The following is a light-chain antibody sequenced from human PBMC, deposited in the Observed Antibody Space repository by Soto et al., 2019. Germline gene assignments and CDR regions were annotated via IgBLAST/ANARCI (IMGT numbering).Light chain of an antibody. CDR2: EVR. V-gene: IGLV2-14*01. CDR1: SSDIGSYNY. J-gene: IGLJ2*01. Sequence: QSVLTQPASVSGSPGQSITISCTGTSSDIGSYNYVAWYQQFPGKTPKLIIYEVRNRPSGVSNRFSGSKSGNTASLTISGLQAEDEADYYCSSYTSSSTLEVFGGGTKVTVL. CDR3: SSYTSSSTLEV.